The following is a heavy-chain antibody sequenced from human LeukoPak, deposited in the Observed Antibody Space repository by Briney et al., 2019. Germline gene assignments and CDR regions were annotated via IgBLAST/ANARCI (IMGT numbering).Heavy chain of an antibody. V-gene: IGHV4-61*01. D-gene: IGHD6-19*01. J-gene: IGHJ5*02. CDR2: IYNSGST. CDR1: GGSISSGSYY. CDR3: ARDRSGWYKNWFDP. Sequence: PSETLSLTCTVSGGSISSGSYYWSWIRQPPGKGLEWIGYIYNSGSTNYNPSLKSRVTISVDTSKNQFSLKLSSVTAADTAVYYCARDRSGWYKNWFDPWGQGTLVTVSS.